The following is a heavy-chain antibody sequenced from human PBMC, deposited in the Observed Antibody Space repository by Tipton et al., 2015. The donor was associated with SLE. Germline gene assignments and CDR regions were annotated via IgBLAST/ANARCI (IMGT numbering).Heavy chain of an antibody. CDR3: ARDIVGATYFDD. J-gene: IGHJ4*02. V-gene: IGHV1-69*15. D-gene: IGHD1-26*01. CDR2: IIPIFGTA. Sequence: QSGAEVKKPGSSVKVSCKASGGTFSSYAISWVRQAPGQGLEWMGRIIPIFGTASYAQKFQGRVTITADESTSTAYMELSSLRSEDTAVYYCARDIVGATYFDDWGQGTLVTVSS. CDR1: GGTFSSYA.